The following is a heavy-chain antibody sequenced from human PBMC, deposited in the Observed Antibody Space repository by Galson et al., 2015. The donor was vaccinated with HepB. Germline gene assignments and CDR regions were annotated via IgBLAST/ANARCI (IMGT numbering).Heavy chain of an antibody. J-gene: IGHJ4*02. Sequence: SLRLSCAASEFTFSSYAMSWVRQAPGKGLGWVSAISNSGGTTYYADSVKGRFTISRDNSKNTLYLQMNSLRAEDTAVYYCAKGWQQLSYWGQGTLVTVSS. D-gene: IGHD6-13*01. CDR2: ISNSGGTT. CDR3: AKGWQQLSY. V-gene: IGHV3-23*01. CDR1: EFTFSSYA.